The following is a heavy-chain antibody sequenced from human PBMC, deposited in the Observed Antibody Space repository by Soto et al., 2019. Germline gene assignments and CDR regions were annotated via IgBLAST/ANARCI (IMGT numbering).Heavy chain of an antibody. CDR2: ISAYNGNT. V-gene: IGHV1-18*01. CDR1: GYTFTSYG. D-gene: IGHD3-9*01. J-gene: IGHJ4*02. CDR3: ARAPRLDYDILTGYSASFDY. Sequence: GASVKVSCKASGYTFTSYGMSWVRQAPGQGLEWMGWISAYNGNTNYAQKLQGRVTMTTDTSTSTAYMELRSLRSDDTAVYYCARAPRLDYDILTGYSASFDYWGQGTLVTVS.